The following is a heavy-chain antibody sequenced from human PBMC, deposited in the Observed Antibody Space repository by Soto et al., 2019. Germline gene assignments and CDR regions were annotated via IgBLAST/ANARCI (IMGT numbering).Heavy chain of an antibody. V-gene: IGHV5-51*03. CDR2: IYPGDSDI. J-gene: IGHJ3*02. D-gene: IGHD3-10*01. Sequence: GESLKISCKGSGYSFTSYWIAWVRQVPGKGLELMGVIYPGDSDIRYSPSFQGQVTISADKSISTAYLQWSSLKASDSAMYFCATSGKLEGEKVYDAFDIWGQGTMVTV. CDR3: ATSGKLEGEKVYDAFDI. CDR1: GYSFTSYW.